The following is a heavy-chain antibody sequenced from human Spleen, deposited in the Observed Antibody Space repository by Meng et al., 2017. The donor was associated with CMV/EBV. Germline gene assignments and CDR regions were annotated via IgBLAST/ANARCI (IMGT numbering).Heavy chain of an antibody. J-gene: IGHJ6*02. CDR2: VYYSGDT. V-gene: IGHV4-59*12. Sequence: GSLRLSCAVYGGSISDYYWSWIRQPPGKGLEWIGYVYYSGDTNYKPSLQSRVTISVDTSKNQFTLQVSSVTAADTAVYYCARIFPSDYYKYDMDVWGQGTTVTVSS. D-gene: IGHD3-3*01. CDR1: GGSISDYY. CDR3: ARIFPSDYYKYDMDV.